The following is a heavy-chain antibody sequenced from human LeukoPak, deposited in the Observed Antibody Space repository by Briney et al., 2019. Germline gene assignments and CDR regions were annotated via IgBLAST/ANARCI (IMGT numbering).Heavy chain of an antibody. V-gene: IGHV3-23*01. Sequence: GGSLRLSRAASGFTFSDTWMHWVRQAPGEGLVWVSAISGSGGSTYYADSVKGRFTISRDNSKNTLYLQMNSLRAEDTAVYYCAKAVRYYYGSGSSYFDYWGQGTLVTVSS. CDR3: AKAVRYYYGSGSSYFDY. J-gene: IGHJ4*02. CDR2: ISGSGGST. D-gene: IGHD3-10*01. CDR1: GFTFSDTW.